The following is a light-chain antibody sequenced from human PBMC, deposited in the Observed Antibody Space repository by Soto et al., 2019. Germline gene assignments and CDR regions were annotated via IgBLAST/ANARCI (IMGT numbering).Light chain of an antibody. CDR1: SSDIGGSIL. CDR3: CSYTSSSTWV. V-gene: IGLV2-23*01. Sequence: QSALTQPASVSGSPGQSITISCTGTSSDIGGSILVSWYQQEPGKAPKLMIYEGSKRPSGVSNRFSGSKSGNTASLTISGLQAEDEADYYCCSYTSSSTWVFGGGTKLTVL. J-gene: IGLJ3*02. CDR2: EGS.